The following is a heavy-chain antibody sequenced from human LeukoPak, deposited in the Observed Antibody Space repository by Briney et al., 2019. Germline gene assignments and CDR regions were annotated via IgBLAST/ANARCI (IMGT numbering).Heavy chain of an antibody. CDR1: GFTFTRCW. CDR3: AYGCFGSWSL. Sequence: GGSLRLSCAASGFTFTRCWMSWVRQAPGEGLEWVANVSPDGTTRYYVDSVKGRFTISRDNTKNSVYLRMDALTAEDTAVYYCAYGCFGSWSLGGQGSLVTVSS. D-gene: IGHD3-10*01. CDR2: VSPDGTTR. V-gene: IGHV3-7*03. J-gene: IGHJ4*02.